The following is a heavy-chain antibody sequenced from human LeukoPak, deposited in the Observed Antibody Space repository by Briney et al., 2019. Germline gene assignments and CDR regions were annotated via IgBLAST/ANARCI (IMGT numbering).Heavy chain of an antibody. CDR3: ARGSVTRFDY. CDR1: GYSISSGYY. D-gene: IGHD4-11*01. V-gene: IGHV4-34*01. J-gene: IGHJ4*02. CDR2: INHSGST. Sequence: KPSETLSLTCAVSGYSISSGYYWSWIRQPPGKGLEWIGEINHSGSTNYNPSLKSRVTISVDTSKNQFSLKLSSVTAADTAVYYCARGSVTRFDYWGQGTLVTVSS.